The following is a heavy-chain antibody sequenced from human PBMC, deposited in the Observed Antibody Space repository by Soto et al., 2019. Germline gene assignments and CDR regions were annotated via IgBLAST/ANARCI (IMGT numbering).Heavy chain of an antibody. Sequence: ASVKVSCKTSGYSFSAYSITWVRQAPGQGLEWMGRLSGYNGNTNYARTLRGRLTLTTDTSTSTAYMELRSLRSDDTAVYYCARDVFCGGAPACRGMDVWGQGNTVTVSS. CDR1: GYSFSAYS. CDR2: LSGYNGNT. D-gene: IGHD2-21*01. V-gene: IGHV1-18*04. J-gene: IGHJ6*02. CDR3: ARDVFCGGAPACRGMDV.